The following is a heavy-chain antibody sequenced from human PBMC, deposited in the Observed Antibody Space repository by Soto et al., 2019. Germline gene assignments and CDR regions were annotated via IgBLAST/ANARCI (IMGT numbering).Heavy chain of an antibody. CDR2: IYHSGST. J-gene: IGHJ3*02. CDR3: ARTLPLGHDAFDI. D-gene: IGHD7-27*01. CDR1: GYSISSGYY. Sequence: XETLSLTCAVSGYSISSGYYWCCIRQPPGKGLEWIGSIYHSGSTYYNPSLKSRITISVDTSKNQFSLKLSSVTAADTAVYYCARTLPLGHDAFDIWGQGTMVTVSS. V-gene: IGHV4-38-2*01.